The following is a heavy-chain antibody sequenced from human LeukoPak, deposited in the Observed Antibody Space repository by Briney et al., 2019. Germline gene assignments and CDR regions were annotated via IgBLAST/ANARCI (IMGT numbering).Heavy chain of an antibody. CDR3: AKRIQSAMATGY. Sequence: GGSLRLSCAASGFTFSTYNMSWVRQAPGKGLEWVSDINGSGGSTYYADSVKGRFTISRDNSKNTLYLQMNSLRAEDTAVYYCAKRIQSAMATGYWGQGTLVTVSS. CDR1: GFTFSTYN. CDR2: INGSGGST. J-gene: IGHJ4*02. V-gene: IGHV3-23*01. D-gene: IGHD5-18*01.